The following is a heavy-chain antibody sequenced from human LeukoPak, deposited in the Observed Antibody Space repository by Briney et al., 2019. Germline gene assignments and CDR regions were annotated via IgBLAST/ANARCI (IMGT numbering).Heavy chain of an antibody. CDR1: GYTFTGYY. CDR3: ARALSTTDDAY. CDR2: INPNSGGT. D-gene: IGHD4-17*01. V-gene: IGHV1-2*02. J-gene: IGHJ4*02. Sequence: ASVKVSCKASGYTFTGYYMHWVPQAPRQGLEWMGWINPNSGGTNYAQKFQGRVTMTRDTSISTAYMELSRLSSDETAEHYCARALSTTDDAYSGKGTLVTVSS.